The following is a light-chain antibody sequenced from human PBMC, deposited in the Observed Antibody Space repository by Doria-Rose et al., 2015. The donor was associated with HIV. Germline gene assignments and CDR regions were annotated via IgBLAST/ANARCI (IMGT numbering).Light chain of an antibody. CDR1: QSVSTD. J-gene: IGKJ5*01. V-gene: IGKV3-15*01. Sequence: TQSPETLSVSPGESATLSCRASQSVSTDLAWYQHKPGQAPRLLIWGASTRATGIPARSSGSGSGTEFTLTISSLQSEDFAIYFCHQYNNWPTFGQGTRLDI. CDR2: GAS. CDR3: HQYNNWPT.